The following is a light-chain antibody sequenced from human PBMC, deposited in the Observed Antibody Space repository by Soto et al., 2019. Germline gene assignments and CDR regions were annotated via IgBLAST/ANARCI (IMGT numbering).Light chain of an antibody. CDR3: QQSYSTLVYT. Sequence: DIQMTQSPSSLSASVGDRVTITCRASQGISSYLDWYQQKPGKAPKLLIYAASILQSGVPSRFSGSGSGTDFTLTISSLQPEDFATYYCQQSYSTLVYTFGQGTKLEIK. V-gene: IGKV1-39*01. CDR2: AAS. CDR1: QGISSY. J-gene: IGKJ2*01.